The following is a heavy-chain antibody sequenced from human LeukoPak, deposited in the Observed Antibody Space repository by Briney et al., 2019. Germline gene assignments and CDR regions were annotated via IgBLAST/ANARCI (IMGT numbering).Heavy chain of an antibody. J-gene: IGHJ3*02. CDR3: ARELRTTYDALDI. D-gene: IGHD1-1*01. CDR1: GGSISSYY. CDR2: IYYSGST. V-gene: IGHV4-59*01. Sequence: PSETLSLTCTVSGGSISSYYWSWIRQPPGKGLEWIGYIYYSGSTNYNPSLKSRVTISVDTSKNQFSLKLSSVTAADTAVYYCARELRTTYDALDIWGQGTMVTVSS.